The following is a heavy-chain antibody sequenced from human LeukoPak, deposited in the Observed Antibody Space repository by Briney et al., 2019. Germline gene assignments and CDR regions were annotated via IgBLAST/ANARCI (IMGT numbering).Heavy chain of an antibody. CDR3: ARHVRAAAGTGLAY. Sequence: SETLSLTCTVAGGSISSYYWSWIRQPPGKGLEWIGYIHYSGGTNYNPSLKSRVTISVDTSKNQFSLKLSSVTAADTAVYYCARHVRAAAGTGLAYWGQGTLVTVSS. CDR1: GGSISSYY. D-gene: IGHD6-13*01. J-gene: IGHJ4*02. CDR2: IHYSGGT. V-gene: IGHV4-59*08.